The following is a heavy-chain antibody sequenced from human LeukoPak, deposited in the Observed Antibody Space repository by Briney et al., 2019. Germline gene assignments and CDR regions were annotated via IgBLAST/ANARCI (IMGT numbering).Heavy chain of an antibody. D-gene: IGHD6-13*01. V-gene: IGHV3-15*01. J-gene: IGHJ6*03. CDR3: AKSQQLAPYYYMDV. CDR2: IKSKSDGGTA. Sequence: GGSLRLSCAASGFTFSNAWMSWVRQAPGKGLEWVGHIKSKSDGGTADYAAPVKGRFTISRDDSKNTLYLQMNSLRAEDTAVYYCAKSQQLAPYYYMDVWGKGTTVTISS. CDR1: GFTFSNAW.